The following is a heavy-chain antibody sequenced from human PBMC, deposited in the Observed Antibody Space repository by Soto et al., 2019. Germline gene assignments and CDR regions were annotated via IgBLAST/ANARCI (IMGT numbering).Heavy chain of an antibody. Sequence: QVQLVQSGPEVKKSGASVKVSCKTSGYTFISSDINWVRQAPGQGLEWVGLMNPNTGYTESAGKFQDRVTITRNVSINTAYLELSGLTSEDTAVYFCAKKHSGSSLAYWGQGSLVSVSS. CDR2: MNPNTGYT. J-gene: IGHJ4*02. CDR3: AKKHSGSSLAY. D-gene: IGHD6-6*01. V-gene: IGHV1-8*01. CDR1: GYTFISSD.